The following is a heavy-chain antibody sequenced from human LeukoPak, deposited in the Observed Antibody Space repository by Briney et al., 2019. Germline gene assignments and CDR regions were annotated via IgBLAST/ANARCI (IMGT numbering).Heavy chain of an antibody. Sequence: PGRSLRLSCAASGFTFSSYGMHWVRQAPGKGLEWVAVISYDGSNKYYADSVKGRFTISRDNSKNTLYLQMNSLRAEDTAVYYCAKAGAVVVVVAKFFDYWGQGTLVTVSS. J-gene: IGHJ4*02. CDR1: GFTFSSYG. V-gene: IGHV3-30*18. CDR2: ISYDGSNK. CDR3: AKAGAVVVVVAKFFDY. D-gene: IGHD2-15*01.